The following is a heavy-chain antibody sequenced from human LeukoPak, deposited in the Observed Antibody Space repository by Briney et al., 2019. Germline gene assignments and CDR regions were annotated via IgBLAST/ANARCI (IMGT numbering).Heavy chain of an antibody. V-gene: IGHV3-74*01. CDR2: INSDGSST. CDR3: TRDQSGSGFNSDY. Sequence: GGSLRLSCAASGFTFSSYWMHWVRQAPGKGLVWVSRINSDGSSTTYADSVEGRFTISRDNAKNSVYLQMTSLRAEDTAVYYCTRDQSGSGFNSDYWGQGTLVTVSS. J-gene: IGHJ4*02. CDR1: GFTFSSYW. D-gene: IGHD5-24*01.